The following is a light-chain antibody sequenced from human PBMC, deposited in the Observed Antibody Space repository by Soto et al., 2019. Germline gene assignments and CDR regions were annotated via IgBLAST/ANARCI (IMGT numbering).Light chain of an antibody. CDR2: GAS. CDR1: QSVPTDY. J-gene: IGKJ4*01. Sequence: PGDTATLSCRASQSVPTDYLAWYQQKPGQAPSLLIYGASRRATGIPDRFSGSGSGTDFTLSIRLEPEDFAVYFCQQYVGSPLTFGGGTKVEI. V-gene: IGKV3-20*01. CDR3: QQYVGSPLT.